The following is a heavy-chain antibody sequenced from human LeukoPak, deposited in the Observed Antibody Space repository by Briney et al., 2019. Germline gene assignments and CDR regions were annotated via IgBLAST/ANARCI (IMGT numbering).Heavy chain of an antibody. CDR1: GFSFRKYA. D-gene: IGHD3-3*01. CDR3: VTDRDFWSGYPFDY. J-gene: IGHJ4*02. Sequence: PGGSLRLSCAASGFSFRKYAMSWVRQAPGKGLEWVSGISGSDDNTYYADSVKGRFIISRDISKDTLYLQMNSLRAEDTAVYYCVTDRDFWSGYPFDYWGQGTLVTVSS. V-gene: IGHV3-23*01. CDR2: ISGSDDNT.